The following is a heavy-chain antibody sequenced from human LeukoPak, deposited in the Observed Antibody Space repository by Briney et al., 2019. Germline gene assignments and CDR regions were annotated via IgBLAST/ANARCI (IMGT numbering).Heavy chain of an antibody. CDR3: AKTVAIGFDI. V-gene: IGHV3-23*01. Sequence: GGSLRLSCAASGFTFNDYDMNWVRQAPGKGLEWVSFITGSGKTTEYADSVKGRFTISRDNSKSTLYLHMNSLRAEDSAVYYCAKTVAIGFDIWGQGTKVTVSS. CDR1: GFTFNDYD. CDR2: ITGSGKTT. D-gene: IGHD5-12*01. J-gene: IGHJ3*02.